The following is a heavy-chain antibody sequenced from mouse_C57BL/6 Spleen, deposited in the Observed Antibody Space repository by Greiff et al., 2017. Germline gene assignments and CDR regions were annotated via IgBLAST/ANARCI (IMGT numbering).Heavy chain of an antibody. CDR2: IDPSDSYT. J-gene: IGHJ2*01. CDR3: AREEIVLLRYLDY. D-gene: IGHD1-1*01. Sequence: QVQLQQPGAELVKPGASVKLSCKASGYTFTSYWMQWVKQRPGQGLEWIGEIDPSDSYTNYNQKFKGKATLTVDTSSSTTYMQLSILTSEDSAVYYCAREEIVLLRYLDYWGQGTTLTVSS. CDR1: GYTFTSYW. V-gene: IGHV1-50*01.